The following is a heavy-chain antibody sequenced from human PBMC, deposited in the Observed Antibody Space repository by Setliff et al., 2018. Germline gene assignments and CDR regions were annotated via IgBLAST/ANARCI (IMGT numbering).Heavy chain of an antibody. J-gene: IGHJ5*02. CDR1: GGYFSSFY. CDR3: ARDLQGGWFAP. V-gene: IGHV4-59*01. Sequence: PSETLSLTCTVSGGYFSSFYWSWIRQPPGGGLDWIGYVDYSGRGYYNPSLKSRVTISVDTSKNQFSLTLNSVTAADTAVYFCARDLQGGWFAPWGQGTLVTVSS. CDR2: VDYSGRG. D-gene: IGHD3-16*01.